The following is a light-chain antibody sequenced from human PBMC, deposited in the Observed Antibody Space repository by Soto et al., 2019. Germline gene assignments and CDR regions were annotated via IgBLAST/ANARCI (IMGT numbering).Light chain of an antibody. V-gene: IGKV3-20*01. CDR1: QSISSSY. Sequence: EIVLTQSPGTLSLSPGERATLSCRASQSISSSYLAWYQQRPGQAPRLLIFGASYRATGIPDRFSGSGSGTDISLTISGLEPKDFAVYYCQQYSSSSPEFNFVLGTRVDSK. CDR2: GAS. CDR3: QQYSSSSPEFN. J-gene: IGKJ3*01.